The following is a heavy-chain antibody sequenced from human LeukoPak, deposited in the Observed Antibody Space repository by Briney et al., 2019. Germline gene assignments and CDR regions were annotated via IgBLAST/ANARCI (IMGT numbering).Heavy chain of an antibody. D-gene: IGHD3-22*01. J-gene: IGHJ5*02. CDR2: INPNSGGK. CDR3: ARGGGTMRNWFDP. V-gene: IGHV1-2*04. Sequence: ASVKVCCTASGYTFTGYYIHWVREAPGQGLGWMGWINPNSGGKNYEQKFQGWVTLTRNTSISTAYMEKSRPRSDATAVYYWARGGGTMRNWFDPWGQGTLVTVSS. CDR1: GYTFTGYY.